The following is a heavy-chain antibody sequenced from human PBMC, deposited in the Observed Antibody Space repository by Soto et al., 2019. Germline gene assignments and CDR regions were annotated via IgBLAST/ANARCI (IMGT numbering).Heavy chain of an antibody. CDR2: FDPEDGET. V-gene: IGHV1-24*01. CDR3: AAFNYDILTGYYNLQLDY. J-gene: IGHJ4*02. Sequence: KRVEWMGGFDPEDGETIYAQKFQGRVTMTEDTSTDTAYMELSSLRSEDTAVYYCAAFNYDILTGYYNLQLDYWGQGTLVTVSS. D-gene: IGHD3-9*01.